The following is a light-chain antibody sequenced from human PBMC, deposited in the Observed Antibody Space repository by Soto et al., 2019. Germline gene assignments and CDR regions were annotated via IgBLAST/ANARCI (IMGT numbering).Light chain of an antibody. CDR3: QQYGGGPWT. V-gene: IGKV3-20*01. CDR1: QSVPNNY. CDR2: AAY. J-gene: IGKJ1*01. Sequence: EIVLTQSPDTLSLSPGERATISCRASQSVPNNYLAWYLQKPGQAPKVLIYAAYNRATGIPDRFSGSGSGTDFPLTIRRLEPEDFAVFYCQQYGGGPWTFGQGTKVESK.